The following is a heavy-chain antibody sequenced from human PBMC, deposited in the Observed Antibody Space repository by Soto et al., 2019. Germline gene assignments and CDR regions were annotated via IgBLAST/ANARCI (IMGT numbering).Heavy chain of an antibody. Sequence: ASVKVSCKASGYTFTSYGISWVRQAPGQGLEWMGWISAYNGNTNYAQKLQGRVIMTTDTSTSTAYMELRSLRSDDTAVYSCARDRPSYSSSSFDYWGQGTLVTVSS. CDR3: ARDRPSYSSSSFDY. CDR2: ISAYNGNT. J-gene: IGHJ4*02. D-gene: IGHD6-6*01. CDR1: GYTFTSYG. V-gene: IGHV1-18*04.